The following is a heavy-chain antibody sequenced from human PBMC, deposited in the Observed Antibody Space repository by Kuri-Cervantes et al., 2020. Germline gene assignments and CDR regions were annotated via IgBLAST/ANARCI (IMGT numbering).Heavy chain of an antibody. D-gene: IGHD1-26*01. CDR2: ISSSGSTI. J-gene: IGHJ3*02. CDR1: GFTFSDYY. CDR3: ARVVPTEDAFDI. V-gene: IGHV3-11*04. Sequence: GGSLRLSCAASGFTFSDYYMSWIGQAPGKGLEWVSYISSSGSTIYYADSVTGRFPISRDNAKNSLFLQMNSLRAEDTARYYCARVVPTEDAFDIWGQGTMVTVSS.